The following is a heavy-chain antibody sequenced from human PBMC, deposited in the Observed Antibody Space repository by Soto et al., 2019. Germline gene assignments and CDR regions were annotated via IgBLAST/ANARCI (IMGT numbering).Heavy chain of an antibody. V-gene: IGHV1-46*01. Sequence: ASVKVSCKASGYTFTSYYMHWVRQAPGQGLEWMGIINPSGGSTSYAQKFQGRVTMTRDTSTSTVYMELSSLRSEDTAVYYCARQNGVIISEWSFDYWGQGTLVTVSS. CDR2: INPSGGST. CDR3: ARQNGVIISEWSFDY. CDR1: GYTFTSYY. D-gene: IGHD3-3*01. J-gene: IGHJ4*02.